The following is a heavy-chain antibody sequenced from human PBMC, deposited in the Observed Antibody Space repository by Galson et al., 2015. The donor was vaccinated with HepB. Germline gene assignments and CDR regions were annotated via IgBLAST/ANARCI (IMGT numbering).Heavy chain of an antibody. V-gene: IGHV1-69*02. J-gene: IGHJ5*02. Sequence: SVKVSCKASGGTFSSYTISWVRQAPGQGLEWMGRIIPILGIANYAQKFQGRVTITADKSTSTAYMELSSLRSEDTAVYYCHSMIVVALNWFDPWGQGTLVTVSS. CDR3: HSMIVVALNWFDP. D-gene: IGHD3-22*01. CDR2: IIPILGIA. CDR1: GGTFSSYT.